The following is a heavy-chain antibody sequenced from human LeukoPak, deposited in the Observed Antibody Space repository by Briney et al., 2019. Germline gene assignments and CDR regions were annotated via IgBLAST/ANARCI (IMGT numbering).Heavy chain of an antibody. J-gene: IGHJ4*02. CDR2: IYHTGTT. CDR1: GGSISSSNW. V-gene: IGHV4-4*02. CDR3: ASNRYYDILTGPN. Sequence: PSGTLSLTCAVSGGSISSSNWWIWVRQAPGKGLEWIGEIYHTGTTNYNPSLKSRVAISVDKPKNQFSLNLSSVTAADTAVYYCASNRYYDILTGPNWGQGTLVTVSS. D-gene: IGHD3-9*01.